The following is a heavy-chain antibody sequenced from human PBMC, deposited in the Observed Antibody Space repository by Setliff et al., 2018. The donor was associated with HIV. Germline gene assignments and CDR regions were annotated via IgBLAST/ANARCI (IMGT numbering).Heavy chain of an antibody. V-gene: IGHV2-5*02. J-gene: IGHJ4*02. Sequence: SGPTLVNPTQTLTLTCTFSGFSLSTSGVGVGWIRQPPGKALEWLTIIYWDDDKRYSPSLKSRLTITKDISKNQVVLTMTNMDPVDTATYYCAHVEGGGNSAYFDFWGQGTLVTVSS. CDR2: IYWDDDK. CDR1: GFSLSTSGVG. D-gene: IGHD2-21*02. CDR3: AHVEGGGNSAYFDF.